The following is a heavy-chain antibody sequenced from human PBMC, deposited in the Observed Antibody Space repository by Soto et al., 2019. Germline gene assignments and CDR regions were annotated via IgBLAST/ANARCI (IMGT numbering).Heavy chain of an antibody. CDR1: GYTFTGYY. CDR2: INPNSGGT. V-gene: IGHV1-2*04. D-gene: IGHD3-10*01. J-gene: IGHJ3*02. CDR3: AGVDYYGSGSYPPNAFDI. Sequence: ASVKVSCKASGYTFTGYYMHWVRQAPGRGLEWMGWINPNSGGTNYAQKFQGWVTMTRDTSISTAYMELSRLRSDDTAVYYCAGVDYYGSGSYPPNAFDIWGQGTMVTVSS.